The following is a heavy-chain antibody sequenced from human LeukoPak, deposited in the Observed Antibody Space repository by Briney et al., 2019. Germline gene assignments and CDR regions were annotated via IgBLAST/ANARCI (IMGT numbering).Heavy chain of an antibody. J-gene: IGHJ4*02. CDR2: IDWDDDK. CDR1: GFSLSTSGMC. V-gene: IGHV2-70*20. D-gene: IGHD5-18*01. Sequence: RESGPALVKPTQTLTLTCTFSGFSLSTSGMCVSWVRQPPGKALEWLALIDWDDDKYYSTSLKTRLTISKDTSKNQVVLTMTNMDPVDTATYYCARMILTAAAGYLNYFDYWGQGTLVTVSS. CDR3: ARMILTAAAGYLNYFDY.